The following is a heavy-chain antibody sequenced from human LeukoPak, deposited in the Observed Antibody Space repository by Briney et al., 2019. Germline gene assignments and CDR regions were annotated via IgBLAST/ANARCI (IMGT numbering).Heavy chain of an antibody. CDR1: GYTLTELS. D-gene: IGHD4/OR15-4a*01. CDR2: FDPEDGET. Sequence: GASVKVSCKVSGYTLTELSMHWVRQAPGKGLEWMGGFDPEDGETIYAQKFQGRVTMTRDTSISTAYMDLSSLTSDDTAVYYCARSNYGGQGAGDNWFDPWGQGTLVTVSS. CDR3: ARSNYGGQGAGDNWFDP. V-gene: IGHV1-24*01. J-gene: IGHJ5*02.